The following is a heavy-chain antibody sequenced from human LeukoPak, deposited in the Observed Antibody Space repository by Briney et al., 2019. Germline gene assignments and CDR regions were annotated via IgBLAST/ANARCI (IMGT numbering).Heavy chain of an antibody. J-gene: IGHJ4*02. CDR1: GGSISSYY. D-gene: IGHD1-26*01. CDR2: IYYSGST. Sequence: SETLSLTCTVSGGSISSYYWSWIRQPPGKGLEWIGYIYYSGSTNYNPSLKSRVTISVDTSKNQFSLKLSSVTAADTAVYYCAVPDQNSGSYHFDYWGQGTLVTVSS. V-gene: IGHV4-59*12. CDR3: AVPDQNSGSYHFDY.